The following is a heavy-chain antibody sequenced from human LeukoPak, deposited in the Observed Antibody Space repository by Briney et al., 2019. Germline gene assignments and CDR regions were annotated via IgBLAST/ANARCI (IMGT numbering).Heavy chain of an antibody. D-gene: IGHD4-23*01. J-gene: IGHJ6*03. V-gene: IGHV4-4*07. CDR2: ISTSGST. Sequence: SETLSLTCTVSGGSISSYYWSWIRQPAGKGLESIGHISTSGSTNYNPSLKSRVTMSVDTSKNQFSLKLSSVTAADTAVYYCARGVGSGKGYYYYYMDVWGKGTTVTVSS. CDR1: GGSISSYY. CDR3: ARGVGSGKGYYYYYMDV.